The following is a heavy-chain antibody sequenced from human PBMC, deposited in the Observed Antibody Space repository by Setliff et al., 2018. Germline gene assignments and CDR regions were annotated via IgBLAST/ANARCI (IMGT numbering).Heavy chain of an antibody. D-gene: IGHD1-26*01. J-gene: IGHJ3*02. Sequence: PSETLSLTCTVSGGSISNYYWSWIRQPAGKGLEWIGRIYTSGSTNYNPSLKSRVTMSLDTSKNQFSLKLSSVTAADTAVYYCARKGISALSGAFDMWGQGTMVTVSS. CDR1: GGSISNYY. CDR3: ARKGISALSGAFDM. V-gene: IGHV4-4*07. CDR2: IYTSGST.